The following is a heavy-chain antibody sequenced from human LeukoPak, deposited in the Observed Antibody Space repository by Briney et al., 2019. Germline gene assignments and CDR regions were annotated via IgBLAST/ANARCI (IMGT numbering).Heavy chain of an antibody. CDR3: VRGGEGYYYVH. V-gene: IGHV4-30-4*01. D-gene: IGHD5-24*01. Sequence: SETLSLTCTVSGVSITSRNYYWNWIRQPPGKGLEWIGYISYSGSTHYNPSVKSRVNILRDTSKNQFSLKLTSVTAADTAVYYCVRGGEGYYYVHWGQGTLVTVSS. CDR1: GVSITSRNYY. J-gene: IGHJ4*02. CDR2: ISYSGST.